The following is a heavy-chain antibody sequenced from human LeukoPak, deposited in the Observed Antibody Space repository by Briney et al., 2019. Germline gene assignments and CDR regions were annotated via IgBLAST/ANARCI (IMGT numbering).Heavy chain of an antibody. CDR1: GFSFSSYG. J-gene: IGHJ6*02. CDR2: IWYDGSNK. CDR3: ARDRHYYGMDV. Sequence: PGGSLRLSCAASGFSFSSYGMHWVRQAPGKGLEWVAVIWYDGSNKYYADSVQGRFTISRDNSKNTLYLQMNSLRAEDTAVYYCARDRHYYGMDVWGQGTTVTVSS. V-gene: IGHV3-33*08.